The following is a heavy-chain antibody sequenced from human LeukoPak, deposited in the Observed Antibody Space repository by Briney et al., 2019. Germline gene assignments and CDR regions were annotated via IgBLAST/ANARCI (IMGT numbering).Heavy chain of an antibody. CDR1: GGSISSGSYY. V-gene: IGHV4-61*02. CDR3: ARDQIAAAGTGFDY. Sequence: QTSETLSLTCTVSGGSISSGSYYWSWIRQPAGKGLEWIGRIYTSGSTNYNPSLKSRVTISVDTSKNQFSLKLSSVTAADTVVYYCARDQIAAAGTGFDYWGQGTLVTVSS. CDR2: IYTSGST. D-gene: IGHD6-13*01. J-gene: IGHJ4*02.